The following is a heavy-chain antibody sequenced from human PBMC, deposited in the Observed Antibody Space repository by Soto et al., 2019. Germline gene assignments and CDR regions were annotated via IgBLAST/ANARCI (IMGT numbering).Heavy chain of an antibody. J-gene: IGHJ4*02. D-gene: IGHD2-8*02. Sequence: GSLRLSCAASGLTFSSYAMRWVRQAPGKGQEWVSAISGSGGSTYYADSVKGRFTISRDNSKNTLYLQMNSLRAEDTALFYCAKXTYCIGCFCYFIRRFGLIAFCAQRSLVPVSS. CDR1: GLTFSSYA. V-gene: IGHV3-23*01. CDR3: AKXTYCIGCFCYFIRRFGLIAF. CDR2: ISGSGGST.